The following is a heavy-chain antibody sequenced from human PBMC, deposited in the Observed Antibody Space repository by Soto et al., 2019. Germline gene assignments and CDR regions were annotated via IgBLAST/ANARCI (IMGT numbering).Heavy chain of an antibody. D-gene: IGHD3-10*01. CDR2: TFYSGST. J-gene: IGHJ4*01. CDR3: ARDSGSWGDFDC. Sequence: QVQLQESGPGLVKPSETLSLTCNVSGASVSSGSYSWNWIRQPPGKGLEWLGFTFYSGSTNYNPSLKSRVTISLDTSKNHLSLELASVTAADTAIYYCARDSGSWGDFDCWGHGTLVTVSS. CDR1: GASVSSGSYS. V-gene: IGHV4-61*03.